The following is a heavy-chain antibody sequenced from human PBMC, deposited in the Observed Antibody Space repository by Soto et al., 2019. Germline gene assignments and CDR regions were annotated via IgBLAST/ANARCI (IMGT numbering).Heavy chain of an antibody. V-gene: IGHV4-59*01. CDR3: ARSYYDFWSGYSVALYYGMDV. J-gene: IGHJ6*02. CDR2: MFHGGTT. Sequence: PETLSLTCTVSGSSISGYYWSWIRQPPGKRLEWIGFMFHGGTTKYNPSLQSRVTLSLDTSNNQASLRLTSVTAADTAVYYCARSYYDFWSGYSVALYYGMDVWGQGTTVTVSS. D-gene: IGHD3-3*01. CDR1: GSSISGYY.